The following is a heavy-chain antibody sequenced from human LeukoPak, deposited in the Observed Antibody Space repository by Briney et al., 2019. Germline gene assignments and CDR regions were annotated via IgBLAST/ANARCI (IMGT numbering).Heavy chain of an antibody. D-gene: IGHD2-8*01. J-gene: IGHJ6*02. CDR1: GFTFDDYA. Sequence: PGGSLRLSCAASGFTFDDYAMHWVRQAPGKGLEWVSGISWNSGSMGYADSVKGRFTISRDNSKNTLYLQMNSLRAEDTAVYYCAKEAGEHTNGVPDYGMDVWGQGTTVTVSS. CDR2: ISWNSGSM. V-gene: IGHV3-9*01. CDR3: AKEAGEHTNGVPDYGMDV.